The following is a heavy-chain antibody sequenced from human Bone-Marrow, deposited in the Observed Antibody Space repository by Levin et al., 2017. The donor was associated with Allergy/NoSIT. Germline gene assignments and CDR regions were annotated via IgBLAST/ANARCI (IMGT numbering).Heavy chain of an antibody. Sequence: PSETLSLTCAVSGFTVYNNYMSWVRQAPGKGLEWVSLIYSGGTTQYADSVKGRFTISRDNSKNTLYLQMNSLRADDTAVYYCARIFVAGSGESWFDRWGQGTLVTVSS. J-gene: IGHJ5*02. D-gene: IGHD3-3*01. CDR3: ARIFVAGSGESWFDR. V-gene: IGHV3-66*01. CDR2: IYSGGTT. CDR1: GFTVYNNY.